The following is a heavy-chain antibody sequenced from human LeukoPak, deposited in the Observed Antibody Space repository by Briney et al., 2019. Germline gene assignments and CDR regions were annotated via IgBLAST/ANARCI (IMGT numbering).Heavy chain of an antibody. CDR2: MNPSGST. J-gene: IGHJ6*03. CDR3: ARGRQDVTMIVVVMTAVSYYLDV. CDR1: VGSFSGYY. Sequence: SQTLSPTRAVYVGSFSGYYWTWIRRTPQKGLEWIGEMNPSGSTNYNPCLKSRVTISVATSKNQFSLKLSSATAADTAVYYCARGRQDVTMIVVVMTAVSYYLDVWGKGTTVTVS. D-gene: IGHD3-22*01. V-gene: IGHV4-34*01.